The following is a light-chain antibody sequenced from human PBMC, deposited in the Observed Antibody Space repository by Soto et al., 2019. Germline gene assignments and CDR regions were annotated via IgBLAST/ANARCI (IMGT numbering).Light chain of an antibody. CDR3: ASWDDSLNGPV. CDR2: RNN. Sequence: QSVLTQPPSASVTPGQWVTISCSGSSSNIGTNYVFWYQQFPGMAPKLLIYRNNQRPSGVPDRFSGSKSGTSASLAIAGLRSEDESDYYCASWDDSLNGPVFGGGTKLTVL. J-gene: IGLJ3*02. CDR1: SSNIGTNY. V-gene: IGLV1-47*01.